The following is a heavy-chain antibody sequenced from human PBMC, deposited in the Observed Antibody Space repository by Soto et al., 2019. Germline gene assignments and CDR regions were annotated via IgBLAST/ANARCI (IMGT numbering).Heavy chain of an antibody. Sequence: SETLSLTCTVSGVSISSYYWSWVRQPPGKGLEWIGYLYYSGSTNYNPSLKSRVTISVDTSKNQFSLRLSSVTAADTAVYYCVRHRGTSGTTGGCGMDVWGQGTTVTVSS. CDR1: GVSISSYY. J-gene: IGHJ6*02. V-gene: IGHV4-59*08. CDR3: VRHRGTSGTTGGCGMDV. CDR2: LYYSGST. D-gene: IGHD1-1*01.